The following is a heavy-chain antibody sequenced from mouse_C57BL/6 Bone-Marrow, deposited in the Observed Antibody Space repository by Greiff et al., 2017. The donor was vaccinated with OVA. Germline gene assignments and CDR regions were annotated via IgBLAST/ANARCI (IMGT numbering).Heavy chain of an antibody. D-gene: IGHD5-1*01. V-gene: IGHV1-81*01. J-gene: IGHJ2*01. CDR3: ARRILPFDY. Sequence: VQGVESGAELARPGASVKLSCKASGYTFTSYGISWVKQRTGQGLEWIGEIYPRSGNTYYNEKFKGKATLTADKSSSTAYMELRSLTSEDSAVYFCARRILPFDYWGQGTTLTVSS. CDR1: GYTFTSYG. CDR2: IYPRSGNT.